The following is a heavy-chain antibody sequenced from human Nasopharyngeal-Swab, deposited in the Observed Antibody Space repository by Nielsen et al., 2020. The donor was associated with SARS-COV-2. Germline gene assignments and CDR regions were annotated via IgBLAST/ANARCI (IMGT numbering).Heavy chain of an antibody. V-gene: IGHV3-30*04. D-gene: IGHD5-18*01. J-gene: IGHJ4*02. CDR2: ISYDGSNK. Sequence: GESLKISCAASGFTFSSYAMHWFRQAPGKGLEWVAVISYDGSNKYYADSVKGRFTISRDNSKNTLYLQMNSLRAEDTAVYYCARTLRYSYGPGYWGQGTLVTVSS. CDR3: ARTLRYSYGPGY. CDR1: GFTFSSYA.